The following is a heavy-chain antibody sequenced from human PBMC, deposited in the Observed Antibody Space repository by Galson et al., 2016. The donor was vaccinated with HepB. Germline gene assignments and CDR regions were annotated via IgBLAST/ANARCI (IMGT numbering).Heavy chain of an antibody. CDR1: GGSISSYY. D-gene: IGHD4-11*01. J-gene: IGHJ5*02. V-gene: IGHV4-4*07. CDR2: SHISGTT. CDR3: ARDDHDYNRHEEWFDP. Sequence: SETLSLTCSVSGGSISSYYWSWIRQAAGKGLEWIGRSHISGTTHYNSSLQSRVTMSVDTSKKQISLRVRSVTAADTAVYYCARDDHDYNRHEEWFDPWGQGILVTVSS.